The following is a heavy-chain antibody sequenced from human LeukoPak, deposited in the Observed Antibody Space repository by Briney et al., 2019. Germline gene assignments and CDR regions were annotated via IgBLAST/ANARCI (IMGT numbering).Heavy chain of an antibody. J-gene: IGHJ3*02. CDR3: ASARDKGIAAAGAFDI. Sequence: PGGSLRLSCAASGFTFSSYAMSWVRQAPGRGLEWVSVIYSGGSTYYADSVKGRFTISRDNSKNTLYLQMNSPRAEDTAVYYCASARDKGIAAAGAFDIWGQGTMVTVSS. D-gene: IGHD6-13*01. CDR2: IYSGGST. V-gene: IGHV3-53*01. CDR1: GFTFSSYA.